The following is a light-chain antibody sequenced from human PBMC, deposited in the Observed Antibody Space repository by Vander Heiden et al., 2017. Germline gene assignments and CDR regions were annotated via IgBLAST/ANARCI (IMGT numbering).Light chain of an antibody. CDR3: QQYTSSRT. CDR2: DVS. J-gene: IGKJ1*01. Sequence: EVVLTQSPGTLSLSPGERATLSCRASRSVSSRFLAWYQQKPGQAPRLLVYDVSTRATGIPDRFSGSGSGTDFTLTIRRLEPEVSAVYYCQQYTSSRTFGQGTKVEI. CDR1: RSVSSRF. V-gene: IGKV3-20*01.